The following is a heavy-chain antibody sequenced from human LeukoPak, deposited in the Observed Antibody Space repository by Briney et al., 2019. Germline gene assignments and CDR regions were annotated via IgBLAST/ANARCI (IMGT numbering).Heavy chain of an antibody. CDR3: AACPLYYYYYGMDV. CDR1: GYTFTSYG. CDR2: INPNSGGT. V-gene: IGHV1-2*02. J-gene: IGHJ6*02. Sequence: GASVKVSCKASGYTFTSYGISWVRQAPGQGLEWMGWINPNSGGTNYAQKFQGRVTMTRDTSISTAYMELSRLRSDDTAVYYCAACPLYYYYYGMDVWGQGTTVTVSS. D-gene: IGHD2-2*01.